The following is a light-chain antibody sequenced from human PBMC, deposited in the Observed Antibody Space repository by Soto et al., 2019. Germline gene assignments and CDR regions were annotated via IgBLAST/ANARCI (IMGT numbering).Light chain of an antibody. V-gene: IGKV1-5*03. CDR2: QAS. Sequence: DIQMTQCPSTLSASIRDRVTITSRASQSISSWLAWYQQKPGKAPKLMIYQASTLETGVPSRFSGSGYGTEFNLTIAGLQTDDFATYYCQHYNSYPLTFGGGTKVDIK. CDR1: QSISSW. J-gene: IGKJ4*01. CDR3: QHYNSYPLT.